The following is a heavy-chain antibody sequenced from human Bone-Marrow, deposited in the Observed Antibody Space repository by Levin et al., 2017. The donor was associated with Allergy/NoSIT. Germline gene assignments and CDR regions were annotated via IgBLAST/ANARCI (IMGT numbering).Heavy chain of an antibody. CDR2: IKGKTDGGTT. CDR3: TPSPWPPGIAEAARDY. Sequence: SGGSLRLSCAASGFTFNNAWMNWVRQAPGKGLEWVGRIKGKTDGGTTDYAAPVKGRFTISRDDSKNTLYLQMNSLKTEDTAVYYCTPSPWPPGIAEAARDYWGQGTLVTVSS. V-gene: IGHV3-15*01. D-gene: IGHD6-19*01. J-gene: IGHJ4*02. CDR1: GFTFNNAW.